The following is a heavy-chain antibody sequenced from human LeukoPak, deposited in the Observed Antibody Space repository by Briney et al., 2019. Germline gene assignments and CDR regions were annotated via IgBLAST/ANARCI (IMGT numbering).Heavy chain of an antibody. V-gene: IGHV3-20*04. Sequence: GGSLRLSCAASGFTFDGYVMSWVRQAPGKGLEWVSDINWNGGSTGYADSVKGRFTISRDSAKNSLYLQMNSLRAEDTAVYYCARSGLPLDYWGQGTLVTVSS. CDR2: INWNGGST. CDR3: ARSGLPLDY. D-gene: IGHD3-10*01. CDR1: GFTFDGYV. J-gene: IGHJ4*02.